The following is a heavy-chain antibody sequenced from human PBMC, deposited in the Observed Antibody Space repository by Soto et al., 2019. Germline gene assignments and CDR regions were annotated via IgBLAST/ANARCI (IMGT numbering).Heavy chain of an antibody. V-gene: IGHV4-30-4*01. CDR2: IYYSGST. D-gene: IGHD3-3*01. J-gene: IGHJ6*02. Sequence: SETLSLTCTVSGGSISSGDYYWSWIRQPPGKGLEWIGYIYYSGSTYYNPSLKSRVTISVDTSKNQFSLKLSSVTAADTAVYYCARVSHDFWSGYPPPVFGMNVWGQGSTVTVSS. CDR3: ARVSHDFWSGYPPPVFGMNV. CDR1: GGSISSGDYY.